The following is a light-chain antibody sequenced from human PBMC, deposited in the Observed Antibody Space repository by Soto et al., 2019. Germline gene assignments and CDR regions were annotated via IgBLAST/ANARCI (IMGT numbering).Light chain of an antibody. CDR3: SSYTSSSTVV. V-gene: IGLV2-14*01. CDR2: EVS. J-gene: IGLJ2*01. CDR1: SSDVGGYNY. Sequence: QSALTQPPSASGSPGQSVTISCTGTSSDVGGYNYVSWYQQHPGKAPKLMIYEVSNRPSGVSNRFSGSKSGNTASLTTSGLQAEDEADYYCSSYTSSSTVVFGGGTKLTVL.